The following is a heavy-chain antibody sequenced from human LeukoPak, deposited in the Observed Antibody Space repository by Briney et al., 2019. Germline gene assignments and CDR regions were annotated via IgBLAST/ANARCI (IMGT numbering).Heavy chain of an antibody. V-gene: IGHV1-2*02. CDR3: AAGPVYDYFEF. CDR1: EYSFTDCY. Sequence: ASVKVSCKASEYSFTDCYIHWVRQAPGQGLEWMGWINPNSGGTNSAQKFQVRITLTGDTSISTAYMELSRLGSDDTAVYYCAAGPVYDYFEFWGQGTLVTVSS. J-gene: IGHJ4*02. D-gene: IGHD3-22*01. CDR2: INPNSGGT.